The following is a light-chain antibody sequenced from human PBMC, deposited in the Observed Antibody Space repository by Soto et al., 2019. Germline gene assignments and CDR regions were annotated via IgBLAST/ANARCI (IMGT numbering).Light chain of an antibody. CDR1: QSVSSDY. J-gene: IGKJ1*01. Sequence: EIVLTQSPDTLSLSPGERATLSCRASQSVSSDYLAWYQQKPGQAPRLLIYGASNRATGVPDRFSGSVSGTDFTLTISRLEPEVFTVYYCQQYDDSETFGYGTKVEIK. CDR3: QQYDDSET. V-gene: IGKV3-20*01. CDR2: GAS.